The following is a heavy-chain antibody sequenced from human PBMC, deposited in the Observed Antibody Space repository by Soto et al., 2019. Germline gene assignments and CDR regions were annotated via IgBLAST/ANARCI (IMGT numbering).Heavy chain of an antibody. CDR1: GGTFSDSA. J-gene: IGHJ4*02. CDR3: ARGLGGSYFPFDF. D-gene: IGHD1-26*01. Sequence: QVHLVQSGAEVKKPGSSVKVSCKTSGGTFSDSAINWLRRTPGQGLEWMGGLVPMFRTANYAPNLQGRVSITADESTSTVFMELSSLTFEDTAVYYCARGLGGSYFPFDFWGQGTLVTVSS. CDR2: LVPMFRTA. V-gene: IGHV1-69*12.